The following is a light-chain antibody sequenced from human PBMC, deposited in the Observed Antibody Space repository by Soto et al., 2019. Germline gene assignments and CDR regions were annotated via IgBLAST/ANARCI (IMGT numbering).Light chain of an antibody. V-gene: IGKV1-39*01. CDR1: QSISSY. Sequence: DIQMTQSPSSLSASVGDRVTITCRASQSISSYLNWYQQKPGKAPKLLIYAASSLQSGVPSRFSGSGSGTDFTLTITNLQPEDFATYYCQHSYVTPWTFGQGTKVDIK. CDR2: AAS. J-gene: IGKJ1*01. CDR3: QHSYVTPWT.